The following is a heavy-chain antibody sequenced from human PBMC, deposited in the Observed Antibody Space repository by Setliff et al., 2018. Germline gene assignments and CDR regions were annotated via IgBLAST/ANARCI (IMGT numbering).Heavy chain of an antibody. D-gene: IGHD2-21*02. CDR1: GYTFTSYG. J-gene: IGHJ3*01. Sequence: ASVKVSCKASGYTFTSYGINWVRQAPGQRLEWMGWISTDDGDTNFAQKFQGRVTLTTDTPTGTAYMELRSLTFDDTAVYYCARDWFCSGGDCSDVFDFWGQGTMVTVSS. CDR2: ISTDDGDT. V-gene: IGHV1-18*01. CDR3: ARDWFCSGGDCSDVFDF.